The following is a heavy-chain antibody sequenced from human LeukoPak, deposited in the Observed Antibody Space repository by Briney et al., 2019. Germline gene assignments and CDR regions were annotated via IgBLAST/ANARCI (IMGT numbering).Heavy chain of an antibody. CDR2: INPNSGGT. J-gene: IGHJ4*02. CDR1: GYTFTGYY. Sequence: ASVKVSCKASGYTFTGYYMHWVRQAPGQGLEWMGWINPNSGGTNYAQKFQGRVTMTRDTSISTAYMELSRLRSGDTAVYYCARDAAYCGGDCYSDYWGQGTLVTVSS. V-gene: IGHV1-2*02. D-gene: IGHD2-21*02. CDR3: ARDAAYCGGDCYSDY.